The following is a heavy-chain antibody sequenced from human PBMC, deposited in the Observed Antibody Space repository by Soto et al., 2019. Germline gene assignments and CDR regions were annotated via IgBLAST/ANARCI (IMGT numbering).Heavy chain of an antibody. CDR1: GGSISSSSYY. V-gene: IGHV4-39*01. Sequence: SETLSLTCTVSGGSISSSSYYWGWIRQPPGKGLEWIGSIYYSGSTYYNPSLKSRVTISVDTSKNQFSLKLSSVTAADTAVYYCAGRLGYCSGGSCYLGYAFDIWGQGTMVTVSS. D-gene: IGHD2-15*01. CDR2: IYYSGST. CDR3: AGRLGYCSGGSCYLGYAFDI. J-gene: IGHJ3*02.